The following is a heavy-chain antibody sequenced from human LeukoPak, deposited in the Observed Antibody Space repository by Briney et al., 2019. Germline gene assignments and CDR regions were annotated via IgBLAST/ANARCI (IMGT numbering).Heavy chain of an antibody. V-gene: IGHV3-9*01. D-gene: IGHD3-10*01. Sequence: SLRLSCAASGFTFDDYAMHWVRQAPGKGLEWVSGISWNSGSIGYADSVKGRFTISRDNAKNSLYLQMNSLRAEDPALYYCGRFRSGFDYWGQGTLVTVSS. CDR2: ISWNSGSI. J-gene: IGHJ4*02. CDR3: GRFRSGFDY. CDR1: GFTFDDYA.